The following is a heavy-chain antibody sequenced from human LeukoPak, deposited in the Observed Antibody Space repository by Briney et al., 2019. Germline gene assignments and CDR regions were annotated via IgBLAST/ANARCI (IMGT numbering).Heavy chain of an antibody. CDR3: ARAPYYYDSRGYVIMEYSFDY. D-gene: IGHD3-22*01. CDR1: GGSISSYY. CDR2: IYYSGST. J-gene: IGHJ4*02. V-gene: IGHV4-59*12. Sequence: SESLSLTCTVSGGSISSYYWSWIRQPPGKGLEWSGYIYYSGSTNDNPSLKSRVTISVDTSKNQFSLKLSSVTAADTAVYYCARAPYYYDSRGYVIMEYSFDYWGQGTLVTVSS.